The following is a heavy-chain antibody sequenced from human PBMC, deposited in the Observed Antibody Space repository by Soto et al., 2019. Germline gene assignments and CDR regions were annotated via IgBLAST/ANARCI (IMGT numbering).Heavy chain of an antibody. D-gene: IGHD3-16*01. CDR3: AREGDETNAFDI. J-gene: IGHJ3*02. V-gene: IGHV4-30-4*01. CDR2: IYYSGST. CDR1: GGSISSCDYY. Sequence: SETLSLTCTVSGGSISSCDYYWSWIRQPPGKGLEWIGYIYYSGSTYYNPSLKSRVTISVDTSKNQFSLKLSSVTAADTAVYYCAREGDETNAFDIWGQGTMVTVSS.